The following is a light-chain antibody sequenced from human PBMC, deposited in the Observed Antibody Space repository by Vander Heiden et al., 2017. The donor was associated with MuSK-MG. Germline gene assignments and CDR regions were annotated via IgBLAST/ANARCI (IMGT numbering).Light chain of an antibody. CDR2: GAS. CDR3: QQYSSSPES. Sequence: ENVLTQSPGILSLSPGERATLSCRASQSVHSGNLAWYQHKPGQAPRLLIYGASNRATGLPDRFSGGGSGTDFTLTISRLEPEDFALYYCQQYSSSPESFGQGTKVEI. V-gene: IGKV3-20*01. CDR1: QSVHSGN. J-gene: IGKJ1*01.